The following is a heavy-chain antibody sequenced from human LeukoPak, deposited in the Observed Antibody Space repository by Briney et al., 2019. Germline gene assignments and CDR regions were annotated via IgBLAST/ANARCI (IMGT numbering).Heavy chain of an antibody. Sequence: GGSLRLSCAASGFTFNKYYMHWVRQAPGKGLVWVSRISPTGSTTSYADSVKGRFTVSRDNAKNTLYLQVNNLRAEDTAVYYCARGPNSNWSGLDFWGQGTLLTVSS. CDR3: ARGPNSNWSGLDF. V-gene: IGHV3-74*01. J-gene: IGHJ4*02. CDR1: GFTFNKYY. D-gene: IGHD6-6*01. CDR2: ISPTGSTT.